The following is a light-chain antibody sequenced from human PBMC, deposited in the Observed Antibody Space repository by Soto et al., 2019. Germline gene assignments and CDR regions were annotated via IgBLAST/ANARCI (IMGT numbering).Light chain of an antibody. CDR3: QQFNVYPLT. CDR1: QGIRDF. V-gene: IGKV1-9*01. CDR2: AAS. Sequence: DIQLTQSPSFLSASVGDRVTITCRASQGIRDFLAWYQQKPGQPPKLLIYAASTLQTGVPTRFSGIASGTEFTLIISNLQPADFATYYCQQFNVYPLTFGGGTKVEIQ. J-gene: IGKJ4*01.